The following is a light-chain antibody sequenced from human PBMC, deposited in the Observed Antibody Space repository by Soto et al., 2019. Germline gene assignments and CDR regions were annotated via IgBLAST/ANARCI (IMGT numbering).Light chain of an antibody. CDR3: MQALQAPLT. V-gene: IGKV2-28*01. Sequence: IVMTQSPLSLPVTPGEPASISCSSSQSLLHSNGYNYLDWYLQKPGQSPQLLIYLGSDRASGVADRFSGSGAGTDFTLKISRVEAEDVGVYYCMQALQAPLTFGGGTKVEIK. CDR2: LGS. J-gene: IGKJ4*01. CDR1: QSLLHSNGYNY.